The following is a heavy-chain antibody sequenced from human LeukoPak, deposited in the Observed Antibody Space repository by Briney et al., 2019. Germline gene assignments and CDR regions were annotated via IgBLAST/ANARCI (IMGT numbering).Heavy chain of an antibody. Sequence: SETLSLTCTVSGYSLRSGYFWGWIRQPPGKGLEWIRSIDHSGSTYYNPSLKTRVTISVDTSNNQFSLKLSSVTAADTAVYFCARDVQYYYDGNNWFDPWGQGTLVTVSS. CDR1: GYSLRSGYF. V-gene: IGHV4-38-2*02. J-gene: IGHJ5*02. D-gene: IGHD3-22*01. CDR2: IDHSGST. CDR3: ARDVQYYYDGNNWFDP.